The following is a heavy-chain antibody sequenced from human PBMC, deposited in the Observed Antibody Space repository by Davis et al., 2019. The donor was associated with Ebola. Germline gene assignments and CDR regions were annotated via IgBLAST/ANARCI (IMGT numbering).Heavy chain of an antibody. J-gene: IGHJ4*02. V-gene: IGHV3-30-3*01. CDR1: GFTFSSYW. CDR2: ISYDGNNE. D-gene: IGHD6-13*01. Sequence: GESLKISCAASGFTFSSYWMHWVRQAPGKGLEWVAVISYDGNNEYYADSVKGRFTISRDNSKNTLYLQMNSLRAEDTAVYYCARDSPGVAASFDYWGQGTLVTVSS. CDR3: ARDSPGVAASFDY.